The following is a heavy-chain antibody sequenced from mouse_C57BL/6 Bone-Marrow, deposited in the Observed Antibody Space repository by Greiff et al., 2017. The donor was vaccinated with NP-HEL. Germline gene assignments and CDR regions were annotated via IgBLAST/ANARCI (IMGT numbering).Heavy chain of an antibody. CDR3: ARRDDGYYEGFAY. J-gene: IGHJ3*01. Sequence: EVHLVESGPELVKPGASVKISCKASGYSFTGYFMNWVKQSHGKSLEWIGRINPYNGDTFYNQKFKGKATLTVDKSSSTAHMELLSLTSEDFAVYYCARRDDGYYEGFAYWGQGTLVTVSA. V-gene: IGHV1-37*01. CDR2: INPYNGDT. CDR1: GYSFTGYF. D-gene: IGHD2-3*01.